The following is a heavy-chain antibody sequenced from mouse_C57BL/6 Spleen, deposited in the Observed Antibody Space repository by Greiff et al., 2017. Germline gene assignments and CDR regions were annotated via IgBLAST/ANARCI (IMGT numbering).Heavy chain of an antibody. D-gene: IGHD2-3*01. CDR2: FYPGSGSI. V-gene: IGHV1-62-2*01. Sequence: VQLQESGAELVKPGASVKLSCKASGYTFTEYTIHWVKQRSGQGLEWIGWFYPGSGSIKYNEKFKDKATLTADKSSSTVYMELSRLTSEDSAVYFCARHEEGRDGYRYGAMDYWGQGTSVTVSS. CDR3: ARHEEGRDGYRYGAMDY. J-gene: IGHJ4*01. CDR1: GYTFTEYT.